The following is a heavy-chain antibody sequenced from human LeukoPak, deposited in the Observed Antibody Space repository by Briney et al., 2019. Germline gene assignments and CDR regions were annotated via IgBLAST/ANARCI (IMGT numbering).Heavy chain of an antibody. V-gene: IGHV3-74*01. CDR1: GYTFSRYW. CDR3: VRDFSGYDDY. J-gene: IGHJ4*02. Sequence: GGSLRLSCAASGYTFSRYWIRWVRQAPGEGLVWVSRINTDGTITTYADSVKGLFTIARDNAKNILYLQMNSLRVEDTAVYYCVRDFSGYDDYWGQGTLVTVSS. CDR2: INTDGTIT. D-gene: IGHD3-22*01.